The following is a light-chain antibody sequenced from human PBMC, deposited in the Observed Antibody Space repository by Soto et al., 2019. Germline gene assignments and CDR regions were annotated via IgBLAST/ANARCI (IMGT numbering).Light chain of an antibody. CDR1: QSISSW. CDR3: QQSNSYS. J-gene: IGKJ3*01. Sequence: DIPITKSASTLSASMEDTFTVSCRASQSISSWLAWYQQKPGAAPKLLIYHASKLPRGVPSRFSGSGSGTEFTLTIRSLKPDDFATYHCQQSNSYSFGPGTKVDIK. CDR2: HAS. V-gene: IGKV1-5*01.